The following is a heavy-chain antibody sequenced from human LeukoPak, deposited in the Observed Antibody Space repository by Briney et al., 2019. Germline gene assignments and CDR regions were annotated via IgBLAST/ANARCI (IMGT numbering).Heavy chain of an antibody. V-gene: IGHV4-34*01. Sequence: SETLSLTCAVYGGSFSGCYWSWIRQPPGKGLEWIGEINHSGSTNYNPSLKSRVAISVDTSKNQFSLKLSSVTAADTAVYYCARGGIVVVPAAKNSDFDYWGQGTLVTVSS. D-gene: IGHD2-2*01. J-gene: IGHJ4*02. CDR2: INHSGST. CDR1: GGSFSGCY. CDR3: ARGGIVVVPAAKNSDFDY.